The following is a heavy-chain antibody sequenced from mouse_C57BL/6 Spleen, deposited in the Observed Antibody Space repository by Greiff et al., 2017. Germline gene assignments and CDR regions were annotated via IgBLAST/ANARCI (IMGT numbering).Heavy chain of an antibody. J-gene: IGHJ3*01. Sequence: QVQLQQSGAELVKPGASVKISCKASGYAFSSYWMNWVKQRPGKGLEWIGQIYPGDGNTNYNGNFKGKATLTADKSSSTAYMQLSSLTSEDSAVYFCARGTTMVTPFAYWGQGTLVTVCA. V-gene: IGHV1-80*01. CDR1: GYAFSSYW. CDR2: IYPGDGNT. D-gene: IGHD2-2*01. CDR3: ARGTTMVTPFAY.